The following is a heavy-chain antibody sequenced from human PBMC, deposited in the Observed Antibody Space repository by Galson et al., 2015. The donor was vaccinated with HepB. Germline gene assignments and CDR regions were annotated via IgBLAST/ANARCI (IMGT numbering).Heavy chain of an antibody. J-gene: IGHJ4*02. CDR1: GFSLSTSGVG. CDR2: IYWDDDK. CDR3: AHSQLLWFGEPFDY. D-gene: IGHD3-10*01. Sequence: PALVKPTQTLTLTCTFSGFSLSTSGVGVGWIRQPPGKALEWLALIYWDDDKRYSPSLKSRLTITKDTSKNQVVLTMTNMDPVDTATYYCAHSQLLWFGEPFDYWGQGTLVTVSS. V-gene: IGHV2-5*02.